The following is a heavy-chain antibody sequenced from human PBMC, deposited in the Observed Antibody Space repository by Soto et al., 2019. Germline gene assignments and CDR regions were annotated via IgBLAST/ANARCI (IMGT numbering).Heavy chain of an antibody. CDR2: ISFDGNGE. CDR1: GFTFTNYA. D-gene: IGHD1-1*01. CDR3: GKDHHDTSSLIDS. V-gene: IGHV3-33*03. J-gene: IGHJ4*02. Sequence: QVQLVESGGGVVQPGRSLRLSCAASGFTFTNYAIHWVRQAPGRGLEWVAVISFDGNGEYYADSVKGRFTISRDNSKNTVDLQMNSLRGGDTAIYYCGKDHHDTSSLIDSWGQGTLVTVSS.